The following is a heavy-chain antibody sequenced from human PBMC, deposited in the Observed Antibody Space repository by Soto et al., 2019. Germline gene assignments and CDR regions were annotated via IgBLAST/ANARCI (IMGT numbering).Heavy chain of an antibody. CDR3: AKGGSGSYSNAFDI. V-gene: IGHV4-39*02. J-gene: IGHJ3*02. D-gene: IGHD3-10*01. CDR2: IYYSGST. Sequence: SETLSLTCTVSGGSISSSSYYWGWIRQPPGKGLEWIGYIYYSGSTYYNPSLKSRVTISVDTSKNHFSLKLTSVTATDTAVYYCAKGGSGSYSNAFDIWGQGTMVTVSS. CDR1: GGSISSSSYY.